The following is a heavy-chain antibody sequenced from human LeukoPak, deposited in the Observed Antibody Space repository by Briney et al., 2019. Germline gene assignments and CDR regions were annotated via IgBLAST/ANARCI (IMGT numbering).Heavy chain of an antibody. CDR2: ICTSGST. V-gene: IGHV4-61*02. Sequence: PSETLSLTCTVSGGSISSGSYYWSWIRQPAGKGLEWIGRICTSGSTNYNPPLKSRVTISVDTSKNQFSLKLSSVTAADTAVYYCARGRDYDFWSGDWYFQHWGQGTLVTVSS. CDR3: ARGRDYDFWSGDWYFQH. J-gene: IGHJ1*01. D-gene: IGHD3-3*01. CDR1: GGSISSGSYY.